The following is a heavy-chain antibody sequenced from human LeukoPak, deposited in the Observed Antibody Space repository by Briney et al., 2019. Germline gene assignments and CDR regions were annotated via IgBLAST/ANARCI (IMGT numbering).Heavy chain of an antibody. V-gene: IGHV4-34*01. CDR1: GGSFSGYY. CDR3: ARLSATVTTFHYYYYMDV. CDR2: INHSGST. J-gene: IGHJ6*03. Sequence: PSETLSLTCAVYGGSFSGYYWSWIRQPPGKGLEWIGEINHSGSTNYNPSLKSRVTISVDTSKNQFSLKLSSVTAADTAVYYCARLSATVTTFHYYYYMDVWGKGTTVTISS. D-gene: IGHD4-17*01.